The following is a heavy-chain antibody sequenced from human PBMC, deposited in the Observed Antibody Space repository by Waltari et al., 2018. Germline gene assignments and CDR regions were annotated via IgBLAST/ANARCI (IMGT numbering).Heavy chain of an antibody. Sequence: QVQLVESGGGVVQPGRSLRLSCAASGFTFSTYVLHWVRQAPGKGLEWVTVISYEGSYEYYTASVKGRFTISRDNSKNTLYLQMNSLRAEDTALYYCAKSPRPYTSGCLFDQWGQGTLVTVSS. CDR3: AKSPRPYTSGCLFDQ. V-gene: IGHV3-30*18. CDR1: GFTFSTYV. J-gene: IGHJ4*02. CDR2: ISYEGSYE. D-gene: IGHD6-25*01.